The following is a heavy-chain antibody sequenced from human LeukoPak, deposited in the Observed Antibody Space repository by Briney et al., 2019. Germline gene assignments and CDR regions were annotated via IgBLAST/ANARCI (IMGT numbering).Heavy chain of an antibody. J-gene: IGHJ4*02. CDR2: IYSGGST. V-gene: IGHV3-53*01. CDR3: AKYFYDSGSYSFDY. Sequence: GGSLRLSCAASGFTVSSNYMSWVRQAPGKGLEWVSVIYSGGSTYYADSVQGRFIISRDNSKNMLYLQMNSLRAEDTAAYYCAKYFYDSGSYSFDYWGQGALVTVSS. CDR1: GFTVSSNY. D-gene: IGHD3-10*01.